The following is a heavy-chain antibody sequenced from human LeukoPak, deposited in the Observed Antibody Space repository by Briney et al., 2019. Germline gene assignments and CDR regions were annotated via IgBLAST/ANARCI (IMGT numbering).Heavy chain of an antibody. CDR1: GFTFSTYW. J-gene: IGHJ4*02. Sequence: GGSLRLSCAATGFTFSTYWMHWVRQAPGKGLVWVSRISSDGSSTIYADSVMGRFTISRDNAKNTLYPQMNSLRAEDTAVYYCARDRGGSGPTTTDYWGQGTLVTVSS. D-gene: IGHD6-19*01. CDR3: ARDRGGSGPTTTDY. V-gene: IGHV3-74*01. CDR2: ISSDGSST.